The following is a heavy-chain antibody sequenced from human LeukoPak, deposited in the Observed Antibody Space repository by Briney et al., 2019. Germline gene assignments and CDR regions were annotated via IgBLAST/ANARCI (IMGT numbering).Heavy chain of an antibody. Sequence: SETLSLTCTVSGGSISSYYWSWIRQPAGKGLEWIGRIYTSGSTNYNPSLKSRVTMSVDTSKNQFSLKLSSVTAADTAVYYCASGRIVDTAMGPYYYYGMDVWGQGTTVTVSS. V-gene: IGHV4-4*07. D-gene: IGHD5-18*01. CDR1: GGSISSYY. CDR2: IYTSGST. J-gene: IGHJ6*02. CDR3: ASGRIVDTAMGPYYYYGMDV.